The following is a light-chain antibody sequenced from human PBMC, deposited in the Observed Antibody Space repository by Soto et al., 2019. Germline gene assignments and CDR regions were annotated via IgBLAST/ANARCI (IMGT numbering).Light chain of an antibody. Sequence: QSVLTQPPSVSGAPGQRVTISCTGSSSNIGAGYDVHWYKQLPGTAPKLLIYGNNNRPSWVPDRFSGSKSGTSASLAITGLQAEDEAEFYCQSYDSSLSDRYVFGTGTKVTVL. CDR3: QSYDSSLSDRYV. CDR2: GNN. V-gene: IGLV1-40*01. J-gene: IGLJ1*01. CDR1: SSNIGAGYD.